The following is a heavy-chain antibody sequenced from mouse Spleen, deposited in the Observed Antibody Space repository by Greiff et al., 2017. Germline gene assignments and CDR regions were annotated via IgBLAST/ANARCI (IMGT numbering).Heavy chain of an antibody. CDR2: IYPGDGDT. J-gene: IGHJ4*01. CDR3: ARGVTTVVAHYAMDY. CDR1: GYAFSSYW. D-gene: IGHD1-1*01. V-gene: IGHV1-80*01. Sequence: QVQLKQSGAELVRPGSSVKISCKASGYAFSSYWMNWVKQRPGQGLEWIGQIYPGDGDTNYNGKFKGKATLTADKSSSTAYMQLSSLTSEDSAVYFCARGVTTVVAHYAMDYWGQGTSVTVSS.